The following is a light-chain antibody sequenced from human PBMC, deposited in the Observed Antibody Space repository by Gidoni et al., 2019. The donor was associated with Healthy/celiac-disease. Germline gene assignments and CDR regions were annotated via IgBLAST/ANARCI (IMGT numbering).Light chain of an antibody. CDR2: RNN. J-gene: IGLJ3*02. CDR1: SSNIGSNY. V-gene: IGLV1-47*01. Sequence: QSVLTQPPSASGTPGQLVTLSCSGSSSNIGSNYVYWYQQLPGTAPKLLIYRNNQRPSGVPDRFSGSKSGTSASLAISGLRSEDEADYYCAAWDDSLSGWVFGGGTKLTVL. CDR3: AAWDDSLSGWV.